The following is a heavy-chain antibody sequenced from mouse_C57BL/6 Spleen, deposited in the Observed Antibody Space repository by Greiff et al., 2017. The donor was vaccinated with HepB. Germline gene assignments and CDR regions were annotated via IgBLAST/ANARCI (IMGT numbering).Heavy chain of an antibody. Sequence: EVQLVESGGGLVKPGGSLKLSCAASGFTFSDYGMHWVRQAPEKGLEWVAYISSGSSTIYYADTMKGRFTISRDNAKNTLFLQMTSLRSEYTAMYYCARSLSTTVVAMDYWGQVTSVTVSS. CDR2: ISSGSSTI. J-gene: IGHJ4*01. CDR3: ARSLSTTVVAMDY. CDR1: GFTFSDYG. D-gene: IGHD1-1*01. V-gene: IGHV5-17*01.